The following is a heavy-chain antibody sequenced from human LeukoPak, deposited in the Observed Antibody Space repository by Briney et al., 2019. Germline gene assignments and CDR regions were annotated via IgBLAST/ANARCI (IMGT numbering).Heavy chain of an antibody. CDR2: IKQDESEK. J-gene: IGHJ5*02. Sequence: PGGSLRLSCAASGFTFSRYWMSWVRQAPGKGLEWVANIKQDESEKYYVDSVKGRFTISRDNAKNTLYLQMNSLRAEDTAVYYCARDLWSGYLNWFDPWGQGTLVTVSS. D-gene: IGHD3-3*01. CDR3: ARDLWSGYLNWFDP. V-gene: IGHV3-7*01. CDR1: GFTFSRYW.